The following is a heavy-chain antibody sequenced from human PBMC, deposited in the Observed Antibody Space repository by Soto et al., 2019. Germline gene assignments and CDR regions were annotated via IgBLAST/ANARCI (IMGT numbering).Heavy chain of an antibody. V-gene: IGHV3-9*01. CDR2: ISWNGASI. Sequence: EVQLVESGGGLVQPGRSLRLSCAASGFTFDDYAIHWVRQAPGRGLEWVAGISWNGASIGYADSVKGRFTTSRDNAKYPLHLQMNRLRIEDTALYYCANLPLYGSGFDCWGQGTLVTVSS. D-gene: IGHD3-10*01. CDR1: GFTFDDYA. CDR3: ANLPLYGSGFDC. J-gene: IGHJ4*02.